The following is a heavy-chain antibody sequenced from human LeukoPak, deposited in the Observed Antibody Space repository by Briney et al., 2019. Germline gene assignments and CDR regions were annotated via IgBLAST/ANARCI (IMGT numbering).Heavy chain of an antibody. CDR3: ARGVGSGYTDY. D-gene: IGHD3-22*01. Sequence: SETLSLTCTVSGGSISNYYWSWIRQPPGKGLEWIGYIYYSGGTNYNPSLKSRVTISLDTSKNQFSLKLISVTAADTAVYYCARGVGSGYTDYWGQGALVTVSS. CDR2: IYYSGGT. V-gene: IGHV4-59*01. J-gene: IGHJ4*02. CDR1: GGSISNYY.